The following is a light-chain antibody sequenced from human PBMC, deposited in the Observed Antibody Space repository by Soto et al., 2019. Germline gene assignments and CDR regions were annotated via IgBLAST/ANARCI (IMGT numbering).Light chain of an antibody. V-gene: IGLV2-23*02. CDR2: EVS. J-gene: IGLJ1*01. CDR1: SSDVGSSNL. CDR3: CSYAGSSTHV. Sequence: QSALTQPASVSGSPGQSITFSCTGTSSDVGSSNLVSWYQQHPGKAPKLFIYEVSKRPSGVSNRFSGSKSGNTASLTISGLQAEEEADYYCCSYAGSSTHVFGTGTKLTVL.